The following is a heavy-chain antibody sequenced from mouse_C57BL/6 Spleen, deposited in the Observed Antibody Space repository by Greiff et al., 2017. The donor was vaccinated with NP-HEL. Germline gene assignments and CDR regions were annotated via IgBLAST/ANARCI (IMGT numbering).Heavy chain of an antibody. V-gene: IGHV6-3*01. Sequence: DVKLQESGGGLVQPGGSMKLSCVASGFTFSNYWMNWVRQSPEKGLEWVAQIRLKSDNYATHYAESVKGRFTISRDDSKSSVYLQMNNLRAEDTGIYYCTKTYYDYGNFDYWGQGTTLTVSS. J-gene: IGHJ2*01. CDR3: TKTYYDYGNFDY. CDR1: GFTFSNYW. CDR2: IRLKSDNYAT. D-gene: IGHD2-4*01.